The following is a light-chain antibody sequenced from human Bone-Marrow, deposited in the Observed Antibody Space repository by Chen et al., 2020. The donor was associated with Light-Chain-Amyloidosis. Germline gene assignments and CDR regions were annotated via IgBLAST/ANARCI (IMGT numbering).Light chain of an antibody. V-gene: IGKV3-20*01. CDR2: GSS. J-gene: IGKJ4*01. CDR3: QQYGTSPHT. CDR1: QTISSNY. Sequence: EIVLTQSPGTLSLSPGEGANLSCRASQTISSNYLTWYQQKFGQAPRLLIYGSSSSATGIPDRFTGSESGTDFTRTSSRLWLRDLAMYYCQQYGTSPHTFGGGTKVGIK.